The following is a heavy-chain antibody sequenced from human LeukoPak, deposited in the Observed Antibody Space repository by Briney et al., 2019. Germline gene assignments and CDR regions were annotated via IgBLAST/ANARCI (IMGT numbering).Heavy chain of an antibody. CDR3: ARARCSGDSCYTGYY. V-gene: IGHV4-34*01. J-gene: IGHJ4*02. D-gene: IGHD2-15*01. CDR1: GGSFNYYY. Sequence: SETLSLTCAVSGGSFNYYYWNWIRQPPGRGLEWIGELNHSGSTNYNPSLKSRVTMSVDTSKNQISLKMSSVTAADTAVYFCARARCSGDSCYTGYYWGQGTLVTVSS. CDR2: LNHSGST.